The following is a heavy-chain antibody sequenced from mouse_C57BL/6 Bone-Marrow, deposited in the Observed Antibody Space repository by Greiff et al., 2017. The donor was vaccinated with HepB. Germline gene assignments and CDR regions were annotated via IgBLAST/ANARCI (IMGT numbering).Heavy chain of an antibody. J-gene: IGHJ1*03. D-gene: IGHD3-3*01. CDR1: GYTFTSYW. Sequence: VQLQQPGAELVKPGASVKMSCKASGYTFTSYWVTWGKQRPGQGLEWIGDIYPGSGSTNYNEKFKSKATLTVATSSSTAYMQLSSLTSEDSAVYYCARQGRPGYFDVWGTGTTVTVSS. CDR3: ARQGRPGYFDV. CDR2: IYPGSGST. V-gene: IGHV1-55*01.